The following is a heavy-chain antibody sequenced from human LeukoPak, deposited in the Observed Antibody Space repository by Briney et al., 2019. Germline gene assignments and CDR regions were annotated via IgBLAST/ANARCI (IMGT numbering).Heavy chain of an antibody. CDR2: ISYSGTT. Sequence: SETLSLTCTVSGGSISSSSFYWGWIRQPPGKGLEWIGTISYSGTTYYNPSLKSRMTMSVGPSKNQFSLKLSSVTAADTGVYYCARVMDTFTWITTAPRNPFDFWGQGRLVTVSS. J-gene: IGHJ3*01. V-gene: IGHV4-39*01. CDR1: GGSISSSSFY. CDR3: ARVMDTFTWITTAPRNPFDF. D-gene: IGHD1/OR15-1a*01.